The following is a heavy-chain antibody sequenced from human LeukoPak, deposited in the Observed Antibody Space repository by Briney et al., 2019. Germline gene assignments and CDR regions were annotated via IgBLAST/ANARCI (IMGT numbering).Heavy chain of an antibody. V-gene: IGHV3-23*01. J-gene: IGHJ5*02. CDR3: AKGSGSGWYGWFAP. Sequence: QTGGSLRLSCAASGFTFSSYAMTWVRQAPGKELEWVSSIDASGGSTYYADSVKGRFTISRDNSKNTFFLQMNTLRAADTAVYYCAKGSGSGWYGWFAPWGQGTLVTVSS. CDR1: GFTFSSYA. D-gene: IGHD6-19*01. CDR2: IDASGGST.